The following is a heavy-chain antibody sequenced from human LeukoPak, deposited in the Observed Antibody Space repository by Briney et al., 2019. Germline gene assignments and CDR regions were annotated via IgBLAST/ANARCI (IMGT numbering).Heavy chain of an antibody. V-gene: IGHV3-74*01. CDR3: ARDEVGAPPIDY. CDR2: INGDGGST. J-gene: IGHJ4*02. CDR1: GFAFSSHW. D-gene: IGHD1-26*01. Sequence: QTGGSLRLSCEASGFAFSSHWMHWVRQAPGKGLVWVSNINGDGGSTGYADSVKGRFTTSRDNAKNTLYLHMNSLRVEDTAVYYCARDEVGAPPIDYWGQGALVTVSS.